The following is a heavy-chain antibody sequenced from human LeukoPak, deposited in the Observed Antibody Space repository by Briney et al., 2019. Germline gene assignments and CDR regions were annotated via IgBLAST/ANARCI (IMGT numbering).Heavy chain of an antibody. J-gene: IGHJ3*02. CDR3: AAHKMVRGVIDAFDI. CDR1: GFTFSSYW. V-gene: IGHV3-7*01. D-gene: IGHD3-10*01. CDR2: IKQDGSEK. Sequence: GGSLRLSCAASGFTFSSYWMSWVRQAPGKGLEWVANIKQDGSEKYYVDSVKGRFTISRDNAKNSLYLQMNSLRAEDTAVYYCAAHKMVRGVIDAFDIWGQGTMVTVSS.